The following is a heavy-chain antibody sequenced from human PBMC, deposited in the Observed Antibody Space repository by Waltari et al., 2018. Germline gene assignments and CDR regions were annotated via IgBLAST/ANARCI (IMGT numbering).Heavy chain of an antibody. J-gene: IGHJ5*02. V-gene: IGHV4-39*01. CDR1: GYSISSSSYY. D-gene: IGHD6-25*01. CDR2: IYYSGVT. CDR3: ARHEASAGPPVGFDP. Sequence: QVQLQESGPGLVKPSETLSLTCAVSGYSISSSSYYWGWIRQPPGKGLEWIGSIYYSGVTYYSPSLRIRVSISVDTSKNTFSLKLSSVTAAETPGYYCARHEASAGPPVGFDPWGQGTLVTVSS.